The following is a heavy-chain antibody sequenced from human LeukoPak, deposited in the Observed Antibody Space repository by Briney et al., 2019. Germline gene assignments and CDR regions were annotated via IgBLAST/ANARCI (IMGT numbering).Heavy chain of an antibody. CDR2: IFSTGST. Sequence: SETLSLTCTVSGVSISNYYWSWFRQPPGKGLEWVAYIFSTGSTHYNPSLKSRVTISADTPQNQVSLKLTSVTAADTAVYYCARLRDQYCTSASCYPGPQNWFDPWGQGTLVAVSS. CDR3: ARLRDQYCTSASCYPGPQNWFDP. V-gene: IGHV4-59*08. J-gene: IGHJ5*02. CDR1: GVSISNYY. D-gene: IGHD2-2*01.